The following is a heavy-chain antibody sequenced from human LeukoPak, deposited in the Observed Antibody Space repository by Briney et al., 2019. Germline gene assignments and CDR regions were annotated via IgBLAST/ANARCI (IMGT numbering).Heavy chain of an antibody. CDR1: GFTFSSYA. D-gene: IGHD5-18*01. CDR2: INSINAV. CDR3: ARVSARGYDY. J-gene: IGHJ4*02. V-gene: IGHV3-48*01. Sequence: GRSLRLSCAASGFTFSSYAMTWVRQAPGKGLEWISYINSINAVYYTDSVQGRFNISRDNAKNSLYLQMNSLRVEDTAMYYCARVSARGYDYWGRGTLVTVSS.